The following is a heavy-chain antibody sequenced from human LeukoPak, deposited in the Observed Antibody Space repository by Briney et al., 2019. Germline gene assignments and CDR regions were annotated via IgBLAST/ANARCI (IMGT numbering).Heavy chain of an antibody. V-gene: IGHV1-18*01. CDR1: GYTFTSYG. CDR3: ARGDCTNGVCYRLHDY. D-gene: IGHD2-8*01. CDR2: ISAYNGNT. Sequence: ASVKVSCKASGYTFTSYGISWVRQAPGQGLEWRGWISAYNGNTNYAQKLQGRVTMTTDTSTSTAYMELRSLRSDDTAVYYCARGDCTNGVCYRLHDYWGQGTLVTVSS. J-gene: IGHJ4*02.